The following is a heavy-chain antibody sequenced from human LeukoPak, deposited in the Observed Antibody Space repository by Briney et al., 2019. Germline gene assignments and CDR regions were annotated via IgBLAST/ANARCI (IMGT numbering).Heavy chain of an antibody. D-gene: IGHD2-15*01. Sequence: SETLSLTCTVSGYSISSGYYWGWIRQPPGKGLEWIGSIYHSGSTYYNPSLKSRVTISVDTSKNQFSLKLSSVTAADTAVYYCGRGLPGGDGFDIWGQGTMVTVSS. CDR2: IYHSGST. V-gene: IGHV4-38-2*02. CDR1: GYSISSGYY. J-gene: IGHJ3*02. CDR3: GRGLPGGDGFDI.